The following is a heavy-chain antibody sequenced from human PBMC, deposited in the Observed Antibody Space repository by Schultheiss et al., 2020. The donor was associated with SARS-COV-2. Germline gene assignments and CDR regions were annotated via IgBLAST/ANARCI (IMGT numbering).Heavy chain of an antibody. D-gene: IGHD3-10*01. Sequence: GSLRLSCAASGFTFSSYAMHWVRQPPGKGLEWIGEVSQSGITSNNPSLKSRLTISLDLSKKQFSLKLSSVTAADTAVYYCARVSLPGGPDYYYYGMDVWGQGTTVTVSS. J-gene: IGHJ6*02. V-gene: IGHV4-34*01. CDR1: GFTFSSYA. CDR2: VSQSGIT. CDR3: ARVSLPGGPDYYYYGMDV.